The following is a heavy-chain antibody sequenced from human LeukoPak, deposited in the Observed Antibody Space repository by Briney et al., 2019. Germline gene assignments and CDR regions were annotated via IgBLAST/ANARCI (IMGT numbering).Heavy chain of an antibody. V-gene: IGHV4-59*12. CDR2: IYHGGST. CDR1: GGSISSYS. Sequence: SETLSLTCTVSGGSISSYSWSWIRQPPGKGLEWIGYIYHGGSTNYNPSLKSRVTISVDRSKNQFSLKLNSVTAADTALYYCARAGDLIVVAMGAFDVWGQGTMVTVSS. D-gene: IGHD2-15*01. CDR3: ARAGDLIVVAMGAFDV. J-gene: IGHJ3*01.